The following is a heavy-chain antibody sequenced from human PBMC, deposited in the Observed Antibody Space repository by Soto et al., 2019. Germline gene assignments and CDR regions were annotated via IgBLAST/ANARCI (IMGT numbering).Heavy chain of an antibody. CDR1: GFTFSSYA. CDR3: AKDRDTRYFDWLSGGFDY. J-gene: IGHJ4*02. Sequence: GGSLRLSCAASGFTFSSYAMSWVRQAPGKGLEWVSGISGSGGSTYYADSVKGRSTISRDNSKNTLYLQMNSLRAEDTAVYYCAKDRDTRYFDWLSGGFDYWGQGTLVTVSS. V-gene: IGHV3-23*01. CDR2: ISGSGGST. D-gene: IGHD3-9*01.